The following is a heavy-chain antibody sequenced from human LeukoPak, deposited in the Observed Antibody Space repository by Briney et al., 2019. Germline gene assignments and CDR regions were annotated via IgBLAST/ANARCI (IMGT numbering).Heavy chain of an antibody. Sequence: GGSLRLSCAASGFTFSSYSMNWVRQAPGKGLEWVSYISISSNIIFYADSVKGRFTTSRDNAKNSLYLQMNSLRAEDTAVYYCARDKSSGYVGASSFDYWGQGTLVTVSS. D-gene: IGHD1-26*01. CDR2: ISISSNII. CDR3: ARDKSSGYVGASSFDY. V-gene: IGHV3-48*01. J-gene: IGHJ4*02. CDR1: GFTFSSYS.